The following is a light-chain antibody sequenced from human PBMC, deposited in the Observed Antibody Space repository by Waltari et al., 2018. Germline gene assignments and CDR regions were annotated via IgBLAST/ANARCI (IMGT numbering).Light chain of an antibody. CDR3: SSYTTSSAPGV. V-gene: IGLV2-14*01. CDR2: EVS. Sequence: QSALTQPDSVSGSPGQSITISCSGTDSDVGAYDFVSWYQQHPGKAPHLIIYEVSNRPSGISNRFSASKSGNTASLTISGLQAEDEADYYCSSYTTSSAPGVFGTGTRVTVL. CDR1: DSDVGAYDF. J-gene: IGLJ1*01.